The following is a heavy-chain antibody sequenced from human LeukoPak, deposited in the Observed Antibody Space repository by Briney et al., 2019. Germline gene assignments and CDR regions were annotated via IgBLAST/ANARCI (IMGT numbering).Heavy chain of an antibody. J-gene: IGHJ6*03. CDR1: GGSISSHY. D-gene: IGHD3-16*01. V-gene: IGHV4-59*11. Sequence: SETLSLTCAVSGGSISSHYWSWIRQPPGKGLEWIGYIYYSGSTNYNPSPKSRVTISVDTSKNQFSLKLSSVTAADTAVYYCARDWGHEDYYMDVWGKGTTVTVSS. CDR3: ARDWGHEDYYMDV. CDR2: IYYSGST.